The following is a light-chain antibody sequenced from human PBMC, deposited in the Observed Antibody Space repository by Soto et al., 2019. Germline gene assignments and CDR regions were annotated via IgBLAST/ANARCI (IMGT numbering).Light chain of an antibody. CDR1: DSNIGSFT. Sequence: QSVLTQPPSASGTPGQRVTISCSGSDSNIGSFTVHWYQQVPGTAPKPLIHTTYQRPSGVPDRFSGSKSGTSGSLAISGLHPEDEADYSCASWDGSLSGFVSGPGTKVNVL. CDR2: TTY. CDR3: ASWDGSLSGFV. V-gene: IGLV1-44*01. J-gene: IGLJ1*01.